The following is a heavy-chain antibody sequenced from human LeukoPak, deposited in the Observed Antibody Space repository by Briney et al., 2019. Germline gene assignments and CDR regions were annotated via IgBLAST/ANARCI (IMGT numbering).Heavy chain of an antibody. V-gene: IGHV4-34*01. D-gene: IGHD2/OR15-2a*01. CDR2: MNDSGST. CDR1: GGSFSGYY. J-gene: IGHJ4*02. Sequence: SETLSLTCAVYGGSFSGYYWSWIRQPPGKGLEWIGEMNDSGSTKYNPSLKSRVTISVDTSKNQFSLKLSSVTAADTAVYYCAGHHPRNTVDFWGQGTLVTVSS. CDR3: AGHHPRNTVDF.